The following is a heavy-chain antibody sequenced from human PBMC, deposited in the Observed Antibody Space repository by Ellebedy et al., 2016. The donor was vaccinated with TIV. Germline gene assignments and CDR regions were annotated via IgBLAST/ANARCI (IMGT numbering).Heavy chain of an antibody. J-gene: IGHJ5*02. CDR2: IDPGDSYI. D-gene: IGHD6-25*01. Sequence: GESLKISCQGSGYSFASQWISWVRQVPGKGLEWMGRIDPGDSYINYSPPFQGHVTFSTDKSITTAYLQWSSLKASDTAMYYCARLRAAAGLGNWFNPWGQGTLVTVSS. CDR3: ARLRAAAGLGNWFNP. V-gene: IGHV5-10-1*01. CDR1: GYSFASQW.